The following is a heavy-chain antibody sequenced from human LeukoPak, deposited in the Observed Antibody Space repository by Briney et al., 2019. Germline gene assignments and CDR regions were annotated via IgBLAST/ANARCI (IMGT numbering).Heavy chain of an antibody. D-gene: IGHD6-13*01. CDR1: GLTFSSYG. V-gene: IGHV3-23*01. J-gene: IGHJ4*02. CDR2: ISSSGDKR. Sequence: PGGSLRLSCAVSGLTFSSYGMSWVRQAPGKGLEWVSGISSSGDKRYYADSVKGRLSISRDNSKNTLYLQMNSLRAEDTAVYYCAKAYGSYSSSHRIPDYWGQGTLVTVSS. CDR3: AKAYGSYSSSHRIPDY.